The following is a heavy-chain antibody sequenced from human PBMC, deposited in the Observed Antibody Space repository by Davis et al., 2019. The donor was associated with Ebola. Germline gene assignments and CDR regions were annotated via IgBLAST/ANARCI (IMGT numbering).Heavy chain of an antibody. Sequence: SETLSLTCTVSGDSISSYYWSWIRQPPGKGLEWIGYIYYSGSTNYNPSLKSRVTISVETSKNQFSLKLSSVTAADTAVYYCARSITGTTSDPYYYGMDVWGQGTTVTVSS. J-gene: IGHJ6*02. CDR3: ARSITGTTSDPYYYGMDV. D-gene: IGHD1-7*01. CDR2: IYYSGST. CDR1: GDSISSYY. V-gene: IGHV4-59*08.